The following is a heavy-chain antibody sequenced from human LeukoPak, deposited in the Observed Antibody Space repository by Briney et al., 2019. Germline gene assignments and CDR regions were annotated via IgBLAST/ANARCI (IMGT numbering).Heavy chain of an antibody. V-gene: IGHV4-4*02. CDR1: GGSISSSNW. D-gene: IGHD4-17*01. CDR3: ARHLGYGDYYFYGMDV. Sequence: SETLSLTCTVSGGSISSSNWWSWVRQPPGKGLEWIGEIYHSGSTNYNPSLKSRVTISVDKSKNQFPLKLSSVTAADTAVYYCARHLGYGDYYFYGMDVWGQGTTVTVSS. J-gene: IGHJ6*02. CDR2: IYHSGST.